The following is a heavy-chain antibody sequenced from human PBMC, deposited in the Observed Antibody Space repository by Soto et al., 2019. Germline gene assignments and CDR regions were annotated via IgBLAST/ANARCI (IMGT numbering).Heavy chain of an antibody. J-gene: IGHJ6*02. Sequence: QVQLVQSGAEVKKPGASVKVSCKASGYTFTSYDINWVRQATGQGLEWMGWMNPNSGNTGYAQKFQGRVTMTRNTSISTAYMEPSSLRSEDTAVYYCARRGYSSSWYSYYYYGMDVWGQGTTVTVSS. D-gene: IGHD6-13*01. V-gene: IGHV1-8*01. CDR1: GYTFTSYD. CDR3: ARRGYSSSWYSYYYYGMDV. CDR2: MNPNSGNT.